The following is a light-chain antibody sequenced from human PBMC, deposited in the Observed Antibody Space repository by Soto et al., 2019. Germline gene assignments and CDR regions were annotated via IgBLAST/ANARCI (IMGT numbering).Light chain of an antibody. Sequence: EIVLTQSPGTLSLSPGERATLSCRASQSVSSSYLAWYQQKPGQAPRRLIYGASSRATGIPDRFSGSGSGTDFTLTISRLEPEDIAVYYCQQYGSSPLTFGGGTKVDIK. CDR1: QSVSSSY. V-gene: IGKV3-20*01. CDR2: GAS. CDR3: QQYGSSPLT. J-gene: IGKJ4*01.